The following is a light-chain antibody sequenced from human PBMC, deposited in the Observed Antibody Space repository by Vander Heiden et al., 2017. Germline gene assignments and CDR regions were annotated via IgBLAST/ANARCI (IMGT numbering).Light chain of an antibody. CDR2: TNN. J-gene: IGLJ1*01. CDR3: AAWDDSLNVHYV. V-gene: IGLV1-44*01. Sequence: QSVLTQPPSASGTPGQRVTISCSGSSSNIGSNTVNWYRQLPGTAPKLLIYTNNQRPSGVPDRFSGSKSGTSASLAISGLQSEDEADYYCAAWDDSLNVHYVFGTGTKVTVL. CDR1: SSNIGSNT.